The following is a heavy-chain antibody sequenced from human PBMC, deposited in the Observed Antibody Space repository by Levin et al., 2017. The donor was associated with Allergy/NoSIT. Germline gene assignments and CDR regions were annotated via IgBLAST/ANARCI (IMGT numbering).Heavy chain of an antibody. V-gene: IGHV4-31*03. CDR3: ARSYQLLFARLNWFDP. CDR1: GGSISSGGYY. D-gene: IGHD2-2*01. J-gene: IGHJ5*02. CDR2: IYYSGST. Sequence: PSQTLSLTCTVSGGSISSGGYYWSWIRQHPGKGLEWIGYIYYSGSTYYNPSLKSRVTISVDTSKNQFSLKLSSVTAADTAVYYCARSYQLLFARLNWFDPWGQGTLVTVSS.